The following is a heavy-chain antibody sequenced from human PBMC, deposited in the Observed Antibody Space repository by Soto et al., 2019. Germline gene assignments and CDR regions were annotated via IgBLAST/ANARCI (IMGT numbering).Heavy chain of an antibody. V-gene: IGHV4-39*01. CDR1: CGSISSSSYY. CDR3: ARQETTYYYDSSGYYSNWFDP. CDR2: IYYSGST. D-gene: IGHD3-22*01. J-gene: IGHJ5*02. Sequence: SETLSLTCTVSCGSISSSSYYWGWIRQPPGKGLEWIGSIYYSGSTYYNPSLKSRVTISVDTSKNQFSLKLSSVTAADTAVYYCARQETTYYYDSSGYYSNWFDPWGQGTLVTVSS.